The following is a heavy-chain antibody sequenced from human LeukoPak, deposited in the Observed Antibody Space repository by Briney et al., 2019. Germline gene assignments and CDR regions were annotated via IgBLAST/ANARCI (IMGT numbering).Heavy chain of an antibody. CDR2: VHHSGRI. CDR1: VVSITSTNFY. V-gene: IGHV4-31*03. Sequence: PSETLSLTCKVSVVSITSTNFYWTWIRQHPEKGPEWIGHVHHSGRIYYSPSLTSRATISVDASKNQFSLRLSSLTAADTAVYYCSGGHDDSKIHHWGQGTLVTVSS. D-gene: IGHD3-22*01. CDR3: SGGHDDSKIHH. J-gene: IGHJ1*01.